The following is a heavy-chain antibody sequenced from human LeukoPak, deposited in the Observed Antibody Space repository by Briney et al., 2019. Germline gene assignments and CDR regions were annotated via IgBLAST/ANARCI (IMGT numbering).Heavy chain of an antibody. D-gene: IGHD3-9*01. J-gene: IGHJ5*02. CDR2: IYTSGST. V-gene: IGHV4-61*02. CDR3: AREAYDVLTSDWFDP. CDR1: GASISSGEYY. Sequence: SSETLSLTCTVSGASISSGEYYWSWIRQPAGKGLEWTGRIYTSGSTNYNPSLKSRVTISVDTSKNQFSLKLSSVTAADTAMYYCAREAYDVLTSDWFDPWGQGTLVTVSS.